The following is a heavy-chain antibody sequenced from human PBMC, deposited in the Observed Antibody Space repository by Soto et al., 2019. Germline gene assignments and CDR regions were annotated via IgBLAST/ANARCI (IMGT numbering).Heavy chain of an antibody. CDR3: AGGRRPPSGDYYSYNMDV. J-gene: IGHJ6*03. CDR2: MNPNSGNT. V-gene: IGHV1-8*01. CDR1: GYTFTSYD. D-gene: IGHD4-17*01. Sequence: QVQLVQSGAEVKKPGASVKVSCKASGYTFTSYDINWVRQATGQGLEWMGWMNPNSGNTGYAQKFQGRVTMTRNTSISKAYMELSSRRSEDTAVYYWAGGRRPPSGDYYSYNMDVWAKGPRSPSP.